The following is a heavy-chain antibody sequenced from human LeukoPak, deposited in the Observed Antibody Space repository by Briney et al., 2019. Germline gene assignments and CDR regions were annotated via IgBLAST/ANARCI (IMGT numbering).Heavy chain of an antibody. D-gene: IGHD6-13*01. CDR3: GREGVAGTGLDY. J-gene: IGHJ4*01. CDR2: INPSGGT. Sequence: GASVKVSCTASGHIFTVDSIHWVRQAPGQGLEWMGIINPSGGTSYAQKLQGRITTTRDTSTSTLYMELSRLKSEDTAVYYCGREGVAGTGLDYWGQGTLVTVSS. CDR1: GHIFTVDS. V-gene: IGHV1-46*01.